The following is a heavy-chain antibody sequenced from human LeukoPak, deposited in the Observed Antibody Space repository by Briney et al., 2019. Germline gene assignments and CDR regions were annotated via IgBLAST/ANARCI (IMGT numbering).Heavy chain of an antibody. CDR2: INPNSGGT. CDR1: GYTFTGYY. CDR3: ARGGYSYGTPTTQFDY. V-gene: IGHV1-2*04. D-gene: IGHD5-18*01. J-gene: IGHJ4*02. Sequence: ASVKVSCKASGYTFTGYYMHWVRQAPGQGLEWMGWINPNSGGTNYALKFQGWVTMTRDTSISTAYMELSRLRSDDTAVYYCARGGYSYGTPTTQFDYWGQGTLVTVSS.